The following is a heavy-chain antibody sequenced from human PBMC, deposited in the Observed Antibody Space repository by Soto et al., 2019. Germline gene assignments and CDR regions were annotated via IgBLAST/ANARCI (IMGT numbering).Heavy chain of an antibody. J-gene: IGHJ4*02. V-gene: IGHV3-23*01. CDR2: ISAGGDTT. Sequence: VGSLRLSCATSGFTFSNYPMNWVRQAPGKGLEWVSGISAGGDTTYYADSVKGRFTIFRDNSKNSVSLQMNSLRVEDTAFYYCARRVWGQGTLVTVSS. CDR1: GFTFSNYP. CDR3: ARRV.